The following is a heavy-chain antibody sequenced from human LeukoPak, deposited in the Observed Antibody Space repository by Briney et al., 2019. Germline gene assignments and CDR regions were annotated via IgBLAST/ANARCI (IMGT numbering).Heavy chain of an antibody. CDR1: GFTFSGYE. D-gene: IGHD3-10*01. V-gene: IGHV3-48*03. J-gene: IGHJ6*04. CDR3: ARDGSNYYYGMDV. Sequence: PGGSLRLSCAASGFTFSGYEMNWVRRAPGKGLEWVSYISSSGSTIYYADSVKGRFTISRDNAKNSLYLQMNSLRAEDTAVYYCARDGSNYYYGMDVWGNGPTVTVSS. CDR2: ISSSGSTI.